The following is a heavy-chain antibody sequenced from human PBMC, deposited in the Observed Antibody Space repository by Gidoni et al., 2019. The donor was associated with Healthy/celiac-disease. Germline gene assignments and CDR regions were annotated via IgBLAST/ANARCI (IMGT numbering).Heavy chain of an antibody. CDR3: ARVGGLHPLN. Sequence: QVQLVESWGGVVQPGRALRLTCAASGFTFSSYAMHGVRQFPGKGLEWVAVISYDGSNKYYADSVKGRFTISRDKSKNTLYLQMNSLRAEDTAVYYCARVGGLHPLNWGQGTLVTVSS. J-gene: IGHJ4*02. CDR1: GFTFSSYA. CDR2: ISYDGSNK. D-gene: IGHD3-10*01. V-gene: IGHV3-30*04.